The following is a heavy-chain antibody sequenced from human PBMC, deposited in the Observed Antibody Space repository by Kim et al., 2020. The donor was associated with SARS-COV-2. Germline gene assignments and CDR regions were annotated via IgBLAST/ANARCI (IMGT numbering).Heavy chain of an antibody. V-gene: IGHV1-46*01. D-gene: IGHD3-10*01. Sequence: NFQGGVAMTRDTSTSTVYMELSSLRSEDTAVYYCARDRDGSGYDNWFDPWGQGTLVTVSS. J-gene: IGHJ5*02. CDR3: ARDRDGSGYDNWFDP.